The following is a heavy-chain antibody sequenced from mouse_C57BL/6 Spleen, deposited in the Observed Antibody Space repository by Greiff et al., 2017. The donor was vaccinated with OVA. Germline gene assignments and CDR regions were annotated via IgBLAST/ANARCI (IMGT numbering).Heavy chain of an antibody. CDR3: ARESNYDAMGY. CDR2: INYDGSST. J-gene: IGHJ4*01. V-gene: IGHV5-16*01. D-gene: IGHD2-5*01. CDR1: GFTFSDYY. Sequence: EVQLVESGGGLVKPGSSMKLSCTASGFTFSDYYMAWVRQVPEKGLEWVANINYDGSSTYYLDSLKSRFIISRDNAKNNLYLQMSRLKSADTATYYCARESNYDAMGYWGQGTSVTVSS.